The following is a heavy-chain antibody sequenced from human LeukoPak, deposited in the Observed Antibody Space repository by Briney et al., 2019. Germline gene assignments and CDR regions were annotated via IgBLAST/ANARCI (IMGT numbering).Heavy chain of an antibody. CDR2: ISSSSSYI. J-gene: IGHJ4*02. CDR1: GVSFSTYS. Sequence: GGSLRLSCTASGVSFSTYSMNWVRQAPGKGLEWVSSISSSSSYIYYADSVKGRFTISRDNAKNSLYLQMNSLRAEDTAVYYCARDPSSSWQALFDYWGQGTLVTVSS. V-gene: IGHV3-21*01. CDR3: ARDPSSSWQALFDY. D-gene: IGHD6-13*01.